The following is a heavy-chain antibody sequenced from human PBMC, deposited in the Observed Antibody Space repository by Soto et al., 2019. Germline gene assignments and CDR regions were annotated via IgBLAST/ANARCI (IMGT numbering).Heavy chain of an antibody. CDR1: GYTFTSYY. V-gene: IGHV1-46*01. D-gene: IGHD2-21*01. CDR3: ARDLEPHSAMAPVGDY. CDR2: INPSGGST. Sequence: QVQLVQSGAEVKKPGASVKVSCKASGYTFTSYYMHWVRQAPGQGLEWMGIINPSGGSTSCAQKFQGRVTMTRDTSTSTVYMELSSMRSEDTAVYYGARDLEPHSAMAPVGDYWGQGTLVTVSS. J-gene: IGHJ4*02.